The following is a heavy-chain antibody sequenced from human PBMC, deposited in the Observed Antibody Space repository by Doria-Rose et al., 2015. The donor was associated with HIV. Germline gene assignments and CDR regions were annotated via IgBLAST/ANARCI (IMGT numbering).Heavy chain of an antibody. D-gene: IGHD6-13*01. J-gene: IGHJ4*02. CDR1: GVSLSSPGMG. CDR3: TRIKSSRWYHKYYFDF. CDR2: IISDDER. Sequence: QVTLKESGPVLVKPTKTLTLTCTVSGVSLSSPGMGVSWIRQPPGKALEWLANIISDDERSYKTSLKSRLTISRGTSKSQVVLTMTDMDPVDTATYYCTRIKSSRWYHKYYFDFWGQGTLVIVSA. V-gene: IGHV2-26*01.